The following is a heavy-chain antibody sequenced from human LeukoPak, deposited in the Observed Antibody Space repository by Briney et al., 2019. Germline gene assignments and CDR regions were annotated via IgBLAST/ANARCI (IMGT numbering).Heavy chain of an antibody. V-gene: IGHV4-4*07. J-gene: IGHJ4*02. D-gene: IGHD2-2*01. CDR2: FYTSGSA. CDR3: ARGGGASPSDY. Sequence: ETLSLTCTVSGYSISSSYWSWIRQPAGKGLEWVGRFYTSGSANYNPSLKSRVSMSVDTSKNQLSLKLTSVTAADTAVYYCARGGGASPSDYWGQGILVTVSS. CDR1: GYSISSSY.